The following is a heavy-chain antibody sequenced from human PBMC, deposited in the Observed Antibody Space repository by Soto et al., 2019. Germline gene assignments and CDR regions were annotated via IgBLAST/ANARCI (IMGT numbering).Heavy chain of an antibody. CDR3: ATDPERRDPLRLGELSGYALL. Sequence: ASVKVSCKVSGYTLTELSMHWVRQAPGKGLEWMGGFDPEDGETIYAQKFQGGATMTEDTSTDTAYMELSSLRSEDTAVYYCATDPERRDPLRLGELSGYALLWGQGTLVTVSS. CDR2: FDPEDGET. D-gene: IGHD3-16*02. J-gene: IGHJ4*02. CDR1: GYTLTELS. V-gene: IGHV1-24*01.